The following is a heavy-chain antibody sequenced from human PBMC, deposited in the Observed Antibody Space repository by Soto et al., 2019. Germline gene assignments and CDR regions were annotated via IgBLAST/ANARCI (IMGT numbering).Heavy chain of an antibody. V-gene: IGHV1-18*01. CDR2: ISAYNGNT. CDR1: GYTFTSYG. J-gene: IGHJ4*02. Sequence: ASVKVSCKASGYTFTSYGISWVRQAPGQGLEWMGWISAYNGNTNYAQKLQGRVTMTTDTSTSTAYTELRSLRSDDTAVYYCARAPPSGGSCYSCFDYWGQGTLVTVSS. D-gene: IGHD2-15*01. CDR3: ARAPPSGGSCYSCFDY.